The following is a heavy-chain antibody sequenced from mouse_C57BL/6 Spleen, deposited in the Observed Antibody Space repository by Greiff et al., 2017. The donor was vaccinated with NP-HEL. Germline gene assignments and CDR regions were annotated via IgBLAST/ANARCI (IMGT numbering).Heavy chain of an antibody. D-gene: IGHD1-1*01. CDR3: ARGGYGSSYGAMDY. Sequence: VQRVESGAELARPGASVKMSCKASGYTFTSYTMHWVKQRPGQGLEWIGYINPSSGYTKYNQKFKDKATLTADKSSSTAYMQLSSLTSEDSAVYYCARGGYGSSYGAMDYWGQGTSVTVSS. V-gene: IGHV1-4*01. J-gene: IGHJ4*01. CDR2: INPSSGYT. CDR1: GYTFTSYT.